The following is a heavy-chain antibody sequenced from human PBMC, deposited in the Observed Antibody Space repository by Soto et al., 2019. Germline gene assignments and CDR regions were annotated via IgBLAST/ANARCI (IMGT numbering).Heavy chain of an antibody. Sequence: QVQLVQSGAEVKKPGSSVKVSCKASGGTFSSYTISWVRQAPGQGLEWMGRIIPILGIANYAQKFQGRVTITADKSTSTAYMELSSLRSEDTAVYYCARDRDSGWPKNPMEGWGQGTLVTVSS. CDR2: IIPILGIA. J-gene: IGHJ4*02. D-gene: IGHD6-19*01. CDR1: GGTFSSYT. V-gene: IGHV1-69*08. CDR3: ARDRDSGWPKNPMEG.